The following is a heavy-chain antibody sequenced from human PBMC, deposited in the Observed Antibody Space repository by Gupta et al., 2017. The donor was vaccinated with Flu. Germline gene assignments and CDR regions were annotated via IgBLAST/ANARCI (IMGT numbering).Heavy chain of an antibody. J-gene: IGHJ4*02. Sequence: SWIRQPPGKGLEWIGEINHSGSTNYNPSLKSRVTISVDTSKNQFSLKLSSVTAADTAVYYCARVQWLGYFDYWGQGTLVTVSS. V-gene: IGHV4-34*01. CDR3: ARVQWLGYFDY. CDR2: INHSGST. D-gene: IGHD6-19*01.